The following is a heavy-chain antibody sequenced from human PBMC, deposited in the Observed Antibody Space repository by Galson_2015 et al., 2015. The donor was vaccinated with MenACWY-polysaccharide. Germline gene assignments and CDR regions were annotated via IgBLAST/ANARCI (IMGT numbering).Heavy chain of an antibody. CDR2: VTSSGGAT. Sequence: SLRLSCAASGFTFSNYFMTWVRQAPGKGLEWVSTVTSSGGATYYADSVKGRFSISRDNSRNTLYLQMNSLRAEDTAVYYCSRYCSGIRCYSGLDYWGQGTLVTVSS. V-gene: IGHV3-23*01. D-gene: IGHD2-15*01. CDR3: SRYCSGIRCYSGLDY. J-gene: IGHJ4*02. CDR1: GFTFSNYF.